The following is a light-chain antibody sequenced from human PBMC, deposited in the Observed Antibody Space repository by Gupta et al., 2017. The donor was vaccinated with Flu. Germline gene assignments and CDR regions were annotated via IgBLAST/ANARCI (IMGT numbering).Light chain of an antibody. V-gene: IGLV1-40*01. Sequence: TISCTGSSSNIGAGYDVHWYQQLPGRAPKVLIYGSSNRPLGVSDRFFGSKSGISASLAITGLQAEDEADYYCQSYDTSLSGWVFGGGTKVTAL. CDR2: GSS. CDR1: SSNIGAGYD. CDR3: QSYDTSLSGWV. J-gene: IGLJ3*02.